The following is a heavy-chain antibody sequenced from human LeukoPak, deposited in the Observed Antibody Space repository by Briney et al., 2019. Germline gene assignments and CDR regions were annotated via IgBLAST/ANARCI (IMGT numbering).Heavy chain of an antibody. V-gene: IGHV3-30*04. CDR3: ARDHLAVAGTYYFDY. Sequence: PGGSLRLSCAASGFTFSSYAMHWVRQAPGKGLEWVAVISYDGSHKYYADSVKGRFTISRDNSKNTLYLQMNSLRAEDTAVYYCARDHLAVAGTYYFDYWGQGTLVTVSS. CDR1: GFTFSSYA. D-gene: IGHD6-19*01. CDR2: ISYDGSHK. J-gene: IGHJ4*02.